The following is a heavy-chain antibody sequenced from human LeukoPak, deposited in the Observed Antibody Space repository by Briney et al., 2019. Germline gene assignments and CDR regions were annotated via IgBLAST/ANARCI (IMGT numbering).Heavy chain of an antibody. J-gene: IGHJ4*02. CDR2: ISAGGVNT. D-gene: IGHD1-7*01. CDR3: ATVITETTRHY. CDR1: QFNFNTYA. Sequence: GGSLRLSCAASQFNFNTYAMSWVRQAPGKGLEWVSGISAGGVNTFYADSVQGRFTVSRDSSKNTLYLQTTRLRVDDTAVYYCATVITETTRHYWGQGTLVTVSS. V-gene: IGHV3-23*01.